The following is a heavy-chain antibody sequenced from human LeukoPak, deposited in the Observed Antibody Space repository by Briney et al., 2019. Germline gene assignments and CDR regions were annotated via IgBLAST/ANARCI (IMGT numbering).Heavy chain of an antibody. V-gene: IGHV3-30*02. CDR3: ARDVGVN. J-gene: IGHJ4*02. CDR1: GFTFSSYG. D-gene: IGHD2-8*01. CDR2: IRYDGSNK. Sequence: GGSLRLSCAASGFTFSSYGIHWVRQAPGKGLEWVAFIRYDGSNKYYADSVKGRFTISRDNSKNTLYLQMNSLRAEVTAVYYCARDVGVNWGQGTLVTVSS.